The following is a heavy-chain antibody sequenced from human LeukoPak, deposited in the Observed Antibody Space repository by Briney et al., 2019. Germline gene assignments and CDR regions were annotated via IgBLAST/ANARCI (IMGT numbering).Heavy chain of an antibody. V-gene: IGHV3-33*01. CDR2: LYYDGSNK. D-gene: IGHD3-10*01. J-gene: IGHJ4*02. CDR3: ARDQGSGGSGWYLDY. Sequence: QPGRSLKLSCAASEFSFSSHGMHWVRQAPGKGLEWVAVLYYDGSNKYYADPGKGRFTISKDNSKNTLYMQMNSLRAEDTAVYYCARDQGSGGSGWYLDYWGQGTLVTVSS. CDR1: EFSFSSHG.